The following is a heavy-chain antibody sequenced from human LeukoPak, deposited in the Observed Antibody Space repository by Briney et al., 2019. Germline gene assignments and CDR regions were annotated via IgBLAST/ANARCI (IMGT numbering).Heavy chain of an antibody. CDR3: ARGGSSWYADY. CDR1: GASISTYY. Sequence: SETLSLTCSVSGASISTYYWSWIRQPPEKGLEWIGYIHYSGSTSYNPSLKSRVTMSVDTSNVQFSLKVSSVTAADTAVYYCARGGSSWYADYWGQGTLVTVSS. V-gene: IGHV4-59*01. CDR2: IHYSGST. D-gene: IGHD6-13*01. J-gene: IGHJ4*02.